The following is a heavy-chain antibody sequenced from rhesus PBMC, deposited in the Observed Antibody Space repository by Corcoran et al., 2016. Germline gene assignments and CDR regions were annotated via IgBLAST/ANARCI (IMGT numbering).Heavy chain of an antibody. V-gene: IGHV3-30*02. CDR1: GFTFSNSW. CDR3: TTDRVVNSYSYGFGAFDF. D-gene: IGHD5-36*02. Sequence: EVQLVESGAGLVQPGGSLRLSCAASGFTFSNSWMSWVRQAPGKGLEWVARIKRKADGETEDYAASVKGRFTISRDDSKNTLYLQMHSLKTEDTAVYYCTTDRVVNSYSYGFGAFDFWGQGLRVTVSS. CDR2: IKRKADGETE. J-gene: IGHJ3*01.